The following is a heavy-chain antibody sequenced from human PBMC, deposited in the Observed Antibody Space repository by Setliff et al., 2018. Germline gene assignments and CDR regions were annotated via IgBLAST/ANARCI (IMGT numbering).Heavy chain of an antibody. J-gene: IGHJ4*02. CDR2: IYYSGST. CDR3: ARENGYCSGGACYFMFDY. D-gene: IGHD2-15*01. Sequence: PSETLSLTCTVSGASIWSWIRQPPGKGLEWIGYIYYSGSTNYNPSLKSRVTLSLDTAKNQFSLELRAVTAADTALYYCARENGYCSGGACYFMFDYWGQGTLVTVSS. CDR1: GASI. V-gene: IGHV4-59*12.